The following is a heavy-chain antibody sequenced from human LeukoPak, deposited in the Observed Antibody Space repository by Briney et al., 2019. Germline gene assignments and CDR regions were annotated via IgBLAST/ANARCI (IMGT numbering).Heavy chain of an antibody. V-gene: IGHV1-18*01. J-gene: IGHJ6*02. Sequence: ASVKVPCKASGYTFTSYGISWVRQAPGQGLEWMGWISAYNGNTNYAQKLQGRVTMTTDTSTSTAYMELRSLRSDDTAVYYCARDLSIVVVPAAMIRSRNYYYYGMDVWGQGTTVTVSS. D-gene: IGHD2-2*01. CDR2: ISAYNGNT. CDR3: ARDLSIVVVPAAMIRSRNYYYYGMDV. CDR1: GYTFTSYG.